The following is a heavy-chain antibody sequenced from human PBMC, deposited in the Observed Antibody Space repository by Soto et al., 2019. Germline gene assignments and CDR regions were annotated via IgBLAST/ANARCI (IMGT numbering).Heavy chain of an antibody. CDR2: IYYSGST. CDR3: ARQSSSSYREVDFDY. J-gene: IGHJ4*02. CDR1: GGSISSSSYY. D-gene: IGHD6-13*01. Sequence: PSETLSLTCTVSGGSISSSSYYWGWIRQPPGKGLEWIGSIYYSGSTYYNPSLKSRVTISVDTSKNQFSLKLSSVTAADTAVYYCARQSSSSYREVDFDYWGQGTLVTVSS. V-gene: IGHV4-39*01.